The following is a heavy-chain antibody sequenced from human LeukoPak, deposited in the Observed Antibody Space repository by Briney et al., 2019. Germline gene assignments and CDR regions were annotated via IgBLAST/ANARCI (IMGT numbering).Heavy chain of an antibody. V-gene: IGHV3-21*01. CDR1: GFTFSSYT. CDR3: ARDRRDGYNWDAFDI. CDR2: ISISSGYI. Sequence: TGGALILSCAASGFTFSSYTMNRVRQAPGKVLERVSSISISSGYIAYADSLKGRFTVSRDNAKNSLFLQMSGLRAEDTAVYYCARDRRDGYNWDAFDIWGQGTMVTVSS. D-gene: IGHD5-24*01. J-gene: IGHJ3*02.